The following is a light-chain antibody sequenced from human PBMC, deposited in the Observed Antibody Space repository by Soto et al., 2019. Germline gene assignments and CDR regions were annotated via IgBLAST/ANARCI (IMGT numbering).Light chain of an antibody. J-gene: IGLJ1*01. CDR1: SRDIVGYNL. CDR2: GVT. V-gene: IGLV2-14*03. CDR3: GSYTGNIYV. Sequence: QSVLTQPASLSGSPGQSITISCSGTSRDIVGYNLVSWDQQLPAKAPKLMVYGVTNRPSGVSDRFSGSKSGNTASLTISGLQAEDEADYFCGSYTGNIYVFGNGTKVTVL.